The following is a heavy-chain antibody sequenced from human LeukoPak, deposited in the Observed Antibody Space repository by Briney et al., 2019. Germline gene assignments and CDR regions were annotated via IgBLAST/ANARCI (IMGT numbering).Heavy chain of an antibody. CDR1: GFTVRSNS. CDR2: IYSGGDT. D-gene: IGHD1-1*01. J-gene: IGHJ4*02. V-gene: IGHV3-66*01. Sequence: GGSLRLSCAATGFTVRSNSVTWVRQAPGKGLEWISLIYSGGDTYYADSVKGRFLVSRDTSKNTVFLQMNSLRGDDTAINYCSRVVFRQLINWGPGTLVTVSS. CDR3: SRVVFRQLIN.